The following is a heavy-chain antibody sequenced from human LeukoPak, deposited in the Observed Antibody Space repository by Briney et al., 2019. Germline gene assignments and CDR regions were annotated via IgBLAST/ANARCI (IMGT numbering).Heavy chain of an antibody. CDR1: GFTVSSNY. Sequence: GGSLRLSCAASGFTVSSNYMSWVRQAPGKGLEWVSVIYSGGSTYYADSVKGRFTISRDNSKNTLYLQMNSLRAEATAVYYCARDLALDTLTGYYYGMDVWGQGTTVTVSS. J-gene: IGHJ6*02. CDR2: IYSGGST. D-gene: IGHD3-9*01. CDR3: ARDLALDTLTGYYYGMDV. V-gene: IGHV3-66*01.